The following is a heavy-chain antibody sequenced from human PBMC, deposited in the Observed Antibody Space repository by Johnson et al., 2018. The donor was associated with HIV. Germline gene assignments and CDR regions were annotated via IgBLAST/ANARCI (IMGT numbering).Heavy chain of an antibody. J-gene: IGHJ3*02. CDR2: ISYDGKSI. V-gene: IGHV3-30*04. Sequence: QVQLVESGGGVVQPGRSLRLSCAASGFTFRSYAMHWVRQAPGKGLEWVAVISYDGKSIYYADSVKGRFTISRDNSKNTLYLQMNSLRAEDTAVYYCAPLGDAFDIWGQGTMVTVSS. CDR3: APLGDAFDI. CDR1: GFTFRSYA. D-gene: IGHD7-27*01.